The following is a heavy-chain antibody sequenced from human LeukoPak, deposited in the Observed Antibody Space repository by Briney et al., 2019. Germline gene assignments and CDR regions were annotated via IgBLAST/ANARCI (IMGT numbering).Heavy chain of an antibody. CDR1: GDSISSFY. CDR3: ARGGPRDGYNPRYNNWFDP. D-gene: IGHD5-24*01. J-gene: IGHJ5*02. V-gene: IGHV4-59*12. CDR2: IYYSGST. Sequence: SETLSLTCSVSGDSISSFYWSWIRRPPGKGLEWIGDIYYSGSTNYNPSLKSRVTISLDTSKNQFSLKLSSVTAADTAVYYCARGGPRDGYNPRYNNWFDPWGQGTLVTVSS.